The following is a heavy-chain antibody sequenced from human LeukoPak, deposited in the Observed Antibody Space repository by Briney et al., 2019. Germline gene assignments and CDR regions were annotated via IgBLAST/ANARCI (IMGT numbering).Heavy chain of an antibody. CDR1: GYTFKYYW. CDR2: IYPDDSDT. D-gene: IGHD2-21*02. Sequence: GESLKISCTGSGYTFKYYWIGWVRQMPGKGLEWMGNIYPDDSDTKYSPSFQGQVTISADKSINTAYLQWSSLKASDTAMYYCARGDVVRGVSWFDSWGQGALVTVSS. V-gene: IGHV5-51*01. J-gene: IGHJ5*01. CDR3: ARGDVVRGVSWFDS.